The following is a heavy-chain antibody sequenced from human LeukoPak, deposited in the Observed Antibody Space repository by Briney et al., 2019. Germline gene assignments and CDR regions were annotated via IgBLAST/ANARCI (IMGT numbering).Heavy chain of an antibody. V-gene: IGHV4-59*01. CDR3: ASGDGYNWDDAFDI. D-gene: IGHD5-24*01. CDR1: GGSISSYY. Sequence: SETLSLTCAVSGGSISSYYWSWIRQPPGKGLEWIGYIYYSGSTNYNPSLKSRVTISVDTSKNQFSLKLSSVTAADTAVYYCASGDGYNWDDAFDIWGQGTMVTVSS. CDR2: IYYSGST. J-gene: IGHJ3*02.